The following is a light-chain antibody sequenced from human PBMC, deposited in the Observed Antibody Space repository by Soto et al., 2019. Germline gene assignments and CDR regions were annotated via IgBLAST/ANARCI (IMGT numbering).Light chain of an antibody. CDR3: QQYKVYPYT. Sequence: DIQMTQSPSTLSASIGDRVTITCRASQTINGRLAWYQQKPGRPPKLRIYDVSFLESGAPSRFSGSGSGTDFTLTISSLRPDDFATFYCQQYKVYPYTFGQGSRLDIQ. J-gene: IGKJ2*01. CDR2: DVS. CDR1: QTINGR. V-gene: IGKV1-5*01.